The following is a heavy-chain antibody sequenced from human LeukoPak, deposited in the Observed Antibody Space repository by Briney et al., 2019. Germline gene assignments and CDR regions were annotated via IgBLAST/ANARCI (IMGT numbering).Heavy chain of an antibody. CDR1: GYSFTSYW. CDR3: ARLGGVAAAGTPKYYYYYYMDV. V-gene: IGHV5-51*01. J-gene: IGHJ6*03. CDR2: IYPGDSDT. D-gene: IGHD6-13*01. Sequence: GESLKISCKGSGYSFTSYWIGWVRQMLGKGLEWMGIIYPGDSDTRYSPSFQGQVTISADKSISTAYLQWSSLKASDTAMYYCARLGGVAAAGTPKYYYYYYMDVWGKGTTVTVSS.